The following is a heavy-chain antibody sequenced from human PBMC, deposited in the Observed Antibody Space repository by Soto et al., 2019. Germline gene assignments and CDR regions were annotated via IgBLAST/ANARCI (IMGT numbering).Heavy chain of an antibody. D-gene: IGHD3-16*01. CDR1: GFTFRSSS. Sequence: QVQLVESGGGVVQPGRSLRLSCAASGFTFRSSSMHWVRQAPGKGLEWVAVISYDGSNTYYADSVKGRFRISRDNSKNTLYLQMKSLRAEDTAVYYCARDEADYDYVWGSSALDYWGQGTLVTVSS. J-gene: IGHJ4*02. CDR3: ARDEADYDYVWGSSALDY. CDR2: ISYDGSNT. V-gene: IGHV3-30-3*01.